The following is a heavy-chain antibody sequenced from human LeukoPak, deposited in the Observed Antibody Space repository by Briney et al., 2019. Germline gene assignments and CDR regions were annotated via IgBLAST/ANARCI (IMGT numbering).Heavy chain of an antibody. CDR2: IYYSGST. CDR3: ARDGGYGDLH. D-gene: IGHD4-17*01. V-gene: IGHV4-59*01. J-gene: IGHJ4*02. Sequence: SETLSLTCTVSGGSIRSYYWSWIRQPPGKGLEWIGYIYYSGSTNYNPSLKSRVTISVDTSKNQFSLKLNSVTAADTAVYYCARDGGYGDLHWGQGTLVTVSS. CDR1: GGSIRSYY.